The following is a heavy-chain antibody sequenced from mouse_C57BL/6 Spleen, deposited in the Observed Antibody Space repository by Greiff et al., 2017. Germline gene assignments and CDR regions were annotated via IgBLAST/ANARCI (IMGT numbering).Heavy chain of an antibody. CDR2: ISSGSSTI. J-gene: IGHJ3*01. CDR1: GFTFSDYG. CDR3: ARDIYSWFAY. D-gene: IGHD2-1*01. Sequence: EVQVVESGGGLVKPGGSLKLSCAASGFTFSDYGMHWVRQAPEKGLEWVAYISSGSSTIYYAGTVKGRFTISRDNAKNTLFLQMTSLRSEDTAMYYCARDIYSWFAYWGQGTLVTVSA. V-gene: IGHV5-17*01.